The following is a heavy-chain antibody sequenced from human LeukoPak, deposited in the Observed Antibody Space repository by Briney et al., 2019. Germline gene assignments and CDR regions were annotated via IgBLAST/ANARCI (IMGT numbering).Heavy chain of an antibody. CDR2: IRSETDGGTT. J-gene: IGHJ4*02. CDR1: GFTFRDAG. D-gene: IGHD5-18*01. V-gene: IGHV3-15*01. Sequence: SGGSLRLSCAASGFTFRDAGMSWVRQAPGKGLEWVGRIRSETDGGTTDYAAPVKGRFTISRDDSKSMVYLQMSSLKTEDTAVYFCAHRDTAMVRVDYWGQGTLVTVSS. CDR3: AHRDTAMVRVDY.